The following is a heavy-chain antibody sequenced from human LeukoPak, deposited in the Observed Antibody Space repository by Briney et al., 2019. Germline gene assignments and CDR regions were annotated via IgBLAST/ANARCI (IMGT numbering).Heavy chain of an antibody. V-gene: IGHV3-23*01. CDR1: GFTFSSYA. CDR2: ISGSGGST. Sequence: PGGSLRLSCAASGFTFSSYAVSWVRQAPGKGLEWVSAISGSGGSTYYADSVKGRFTISRDNSKNTLYLQMNSLRAEDTAVYYCAKVSGFWSGYYTRYFDYWGQGTLVTVSS. J-gene: IGHJ4*02. CDR3: AKVSGFWSGYYTRYFDY. D-gene: IGHD3-3*01.